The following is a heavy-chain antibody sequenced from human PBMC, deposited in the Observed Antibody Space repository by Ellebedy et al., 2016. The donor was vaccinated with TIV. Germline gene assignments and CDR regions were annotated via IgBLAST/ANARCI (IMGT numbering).Heavy chain of an antibody. CDR3: AKAVYYELNWFDP. D-gene: IGHD3-22*01. CDR2: ISYDGSNK. Sequence: GGSLRLXXAASGFTFSSYGMHWVRQAPGKGLEWVAVISYDGSNKYYADSVKGRFTISRDNSKNTLYLQMNSLRAEDTALYYCAKAVYYELNWFDPWGQGTLVTVSS. CDR1: GFTFSSYG. V-gene: IGHV3-30*18. J-gene: IGHJ5*02.